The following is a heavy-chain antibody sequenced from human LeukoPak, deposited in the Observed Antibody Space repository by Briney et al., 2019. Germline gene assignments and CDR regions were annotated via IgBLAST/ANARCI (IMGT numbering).Heavy chain of an antibody. CDR1: GFTFSSYA. D-gene: IGHD3-22*01. Sequence: PGGSLRLSCAASGFTFSSYAMSWVRQAPGKGLEWVANIKEDGREKYYVDSVKGRFTISRDNAKNSLYLQMNSLRAEDTAVYYCARDSYYDSSGYYYYFDYWGQGTLVTVSS. CDR3: ARDSYYDSSGYYYYFDY. J-gene: IGHJ4*02. V-gene: IGHV3-7*01. CDR2: IKEDGREK.